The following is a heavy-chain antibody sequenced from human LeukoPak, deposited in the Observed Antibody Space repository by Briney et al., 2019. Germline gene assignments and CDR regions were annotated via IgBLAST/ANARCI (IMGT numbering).Heavy chain of an antibody. D-gene: IGHD3-22*01. V-gene: IGHV4-39*02. CDR1: GGSISSDTSH. Sequence: PSEPLSLTCTVSGGSISSDTSHWGWIRQPPGKGLEWIGSIHYTGRTYYNPSLKSRVTISVDTSKSQFSPKLPSVTAADTAVYYCAREKVTMIVVDVAFDIWGQGTMVTVSS. CDR3: AREKVTMIVVDVAFDI. J-gene: IGHJ3*02. CDR2: IHYTGRT.